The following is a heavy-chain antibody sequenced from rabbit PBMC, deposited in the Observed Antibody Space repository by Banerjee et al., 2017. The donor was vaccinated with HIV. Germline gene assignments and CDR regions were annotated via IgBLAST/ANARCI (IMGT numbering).Heavy chain of an antibody. J-gene: IGHJ4*01. CDR1: GFSFSSSYY. V-gene: IGHV1S40*01. D-gene: IGHD8-1*01. CDR3: VRAGVYAGSSSYTGFDFNL. CDR2: IAPGSSDRT. Sequence: QSLEESGGDLVKPGASLTLTCTASGFSFSSSYYMCWVRQAPGKGLEWIACIAPGSSDRTDYASWAKGRFTISETSSTTVTLQMTSLTAADTATYFCVRAGVYAGSSSYTGFDFNLWGPGTLVTVS.